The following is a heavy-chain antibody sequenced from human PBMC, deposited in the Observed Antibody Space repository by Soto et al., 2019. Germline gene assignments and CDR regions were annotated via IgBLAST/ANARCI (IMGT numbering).Heavy chain of an antibody. D-gene: IGHD6-19*01. V-gene: IGHV4-4*02. CDR1: SGSVFSSNW. Sequence: QVQLQESGPGLVKPSGTLSLTCAVSSGSVFSSNWWRWVRLPPGKGLEWIGETRNSGGANYNPCLKSRVTITVDRSRNLIFLELSSVTAADTAVYYCASHLVMAGTRGFDHWGLGTLVTVSS. CDR3: ASHLVMAGTRGFDH. CDR2: TRNSGGA. J-gene: IGHJ4*02.